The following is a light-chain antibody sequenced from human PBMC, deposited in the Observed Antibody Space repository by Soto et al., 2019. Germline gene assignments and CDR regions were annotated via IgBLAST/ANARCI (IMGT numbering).Light chain of an antibody. CDR3: LQDYSYPRT. CDR2: GAS. CDR1: QGIRTD. V-gene: IGKV1-6*01. Sequence: AVQLTQSPSSLPASVGDRVTITCRASQGIRTDLGWYQQKPGKAPKVLIFGASTLQGGVPSRFSGSGSGTDFIRTISSLQHEDFATYYCLQDYSYPRTFGQGTKADIK. J-gene: IGKJ1*01.